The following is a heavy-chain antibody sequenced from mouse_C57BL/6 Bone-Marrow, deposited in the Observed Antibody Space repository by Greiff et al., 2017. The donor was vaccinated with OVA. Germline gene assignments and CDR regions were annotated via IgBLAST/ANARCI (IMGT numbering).Heavy chain of an antibody. CDR1: GFTFTDYY. CDR3: ALYYGYAMDY. V-gene: IGHV1-36*01. D-gene: IGHD2-2*01. J-gene: IGHJ4*01. Sequence: EVKVVESGPVLVKPGPSVKISCKASGFTFTDYYMHWVKQSHGKSLEWIGLVYPYNGGTSYNQKFKGKATLTVDTSSSTAYMELNSLTSEDSAVYYCALYYGYAMDYWGQGTSVTVSS. CDR2: VYPYNGGT.